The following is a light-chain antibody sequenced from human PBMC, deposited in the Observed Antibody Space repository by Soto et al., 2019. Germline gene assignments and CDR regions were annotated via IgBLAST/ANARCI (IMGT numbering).Light chain of an antibody. J-gene: IGLJ2*01. Sequence: SYELTQPPSVSVSPGQTASINCSGDKLGDKYACWYQQKPGQSPVLVIYQDSKRPSGIPERFSGSISGNTATLTISGTQAMDEADYYCQAWDSSTVVFGGGTKLTVL. CDR2: QDS. V-gene: IGLV3-1*01. CDR3: QAWDSSTVV. CDR1: KLGDKY.